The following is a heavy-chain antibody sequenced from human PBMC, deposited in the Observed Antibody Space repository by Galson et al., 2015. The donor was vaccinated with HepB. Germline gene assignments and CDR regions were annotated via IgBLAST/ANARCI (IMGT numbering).Heavy chain of an antibody. D-gene: IGHD3-10*01. V-gene: IGHV3-48*02. J-gene: IGHJ2*01. CDR1: GFTFSSYT. CDR2: ISSTGTTM. CDR3: ARVYFGSGSSSAYWYFDL. Sequence: SLRLSCAASGFTFSSYTMNWVRQAPGKGVESVSYISSTGTTMYYADSAKGRFTISRDNAQNSLYLQMNSLRDEDTAVYYCARVYFGSGSSSAYWYFDLWGRGALVTVSS.